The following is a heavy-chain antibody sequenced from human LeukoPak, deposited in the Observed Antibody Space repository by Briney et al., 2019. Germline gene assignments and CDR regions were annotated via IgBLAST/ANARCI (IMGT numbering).Heavy chain of an antibody. V-gene: IGHV3-64*01. CDR2: IKSNGDNT. CDR1: GFIFSSYT. D-gene: IGHD3-9*01. Sequence: PGGSLRLSCAASGFIFSSYTIHRVRQAPGKGLEYVSSIKSNGDNTHYANSVKGRFTISRDNSKNTLYLQMGSLRAEDMAVYYCARGFDSPMDVWGKGTTVTVSS. CDR3: ARGFDSPMDV. J-gene: IGHJ6*03.